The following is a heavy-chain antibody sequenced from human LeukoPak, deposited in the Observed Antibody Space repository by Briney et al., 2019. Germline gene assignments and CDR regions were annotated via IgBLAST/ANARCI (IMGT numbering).Heavy chain of an antibody. J-gene: IGHJ4*02. V-gene: IGHV1-2*02. D-gene: IGHD5-18*01. CDR2: INPNSGGT. CDR1: GYTFTGYY. Sequence: ASVKVSCKASGYTFTGYYMHWVRQAPGQGLDWMGWINPNSGGTNYAQKFQGRVTMTRDTSISTAYMELSRLRSDDTAVYYCARVVDAAMVSRWIIGYWGQGTLVTVSS. CDR3: ARVVDAAMVSRWIIGY.